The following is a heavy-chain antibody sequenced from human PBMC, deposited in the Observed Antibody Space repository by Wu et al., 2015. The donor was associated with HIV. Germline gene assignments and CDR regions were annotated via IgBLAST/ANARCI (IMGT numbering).Heavy chain of an antibody. CDR1: GYTLTELS. V-gene: IGHV1-69*13. J-gene: IGHJ5*02. CDR2: IIPIFGTA. D-gene: IGHD6-19*01. Sequence: QVQLVQSGAEVKKPGASVKVSCKVSGYTLTELSMHWVRQAPGQGLEWMGGIIPIFGTANYAQKFQGRVTITADESTSTAYMELSSLRSEDTAVYYCATRTVAGISAWGQGTLVTVSS. CDR3: ATRTVAGISA.